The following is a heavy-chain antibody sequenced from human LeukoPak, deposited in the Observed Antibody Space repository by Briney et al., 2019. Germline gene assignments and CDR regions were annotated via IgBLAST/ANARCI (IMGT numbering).Heavy chain of an antibody. CDR1: GFALISSW. V-gene: IGHV3-7*04. J-gene: IGHJ4*02. D-gene: IGHD3-3*01. CDR3: ARGGFGVVITYDY. CDR2: IKQDGSEK. Sequence: GGSLRLSCAASGFALISSWMSWVRQAPGKGLEWVANIKQDGSEKYYMDSVKGRFTISRDNAKNSLYLQMNSLRAEDTAVYYCARGGFGVVITYDYWGQGTLVTVSS.